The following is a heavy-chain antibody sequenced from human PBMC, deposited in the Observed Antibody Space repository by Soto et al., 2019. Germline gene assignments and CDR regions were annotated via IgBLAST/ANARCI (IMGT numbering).Heavy chain of an antibody. CDR3: ARGRRIAAEHGAFDI. J-gene: IGHJ3*02. Sequence: QVQLVESGGGVVQPGRSLRLSCAASGFTFSSYGMHWVRQAPGKGLEWVAVIWYDGSNKYYADSVKGRFTISRDNSKNTLYLQMNSLRAEDTAVYYCARGRRIAAEHGAFDIWGQGTMVTVSS. CDR1: GFTFSSYG. D-gene: IGHD6-13*01. V-gene: IGHV3-33*01. CDR2: IWYDGSNK.